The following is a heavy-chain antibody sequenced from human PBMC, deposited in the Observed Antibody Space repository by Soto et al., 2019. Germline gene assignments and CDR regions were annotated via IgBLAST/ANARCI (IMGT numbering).Heavy chain of an antibody. J-gene: IGHJ4*02. Sequence: SETLSLTCAVYGGSFSGYYWSWIRQPPGKGLEWIGEINHSGSTNYNPSLKSRVTISVDTSKNQFSLKLSSVTAADTAVYYCARADGNYDILTGYYSVGDYYFDYWGQGTLVTVSS. CDR1: GGSFSGYY. V-gene: IGHV4-34*01. CDR3: ARADGNYDILTGYYSVGDYYFDY. CDR2: INHSGST. D-gene: IGHD3-9*01.